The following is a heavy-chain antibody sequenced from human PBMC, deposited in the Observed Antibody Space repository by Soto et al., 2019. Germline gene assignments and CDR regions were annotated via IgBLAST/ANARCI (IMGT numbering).Heavy chain of an antibody. CDR3: ARVLVGAIKEGFDY. D-gene: IGHD1-26*01. V-gene: IGHV3-21*01. Sequence: XGCLRLSCAASGFSFSSYSMNWVRQAPGKGLEWVSSISSSSSYIYYADSVKGRFTISRDNAKNSLYLQMNSLRAEDTAVYYCARVLVGAIKEGFDYWGQRTLVTVSS. CDR1: GFSFSSYS. J-gene: IGHJ4*02. CDR2: ISSSSSYI.